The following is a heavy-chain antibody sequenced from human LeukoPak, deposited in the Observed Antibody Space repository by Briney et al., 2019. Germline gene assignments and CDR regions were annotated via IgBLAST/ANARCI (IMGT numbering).Heavy chain of an antibody. V-gene: IGHV1-2*06. Sequence: ASVKVSCKASGYTFTGYYIHWVRQAPGQGPEWMGRINPNSGGTNSAQKFQGRVTMTRDTSISTAYMELSRLRSDDTAVYYCARTDYDFWSEGYWGQGTLVTVSS. CDR2: INPNSGGT. D-gene: IGHD3-3*01. CDR3: ARTDYDFWSEGY. J-gene: IGHJ4*02. CDR1: GYTFTGYY.